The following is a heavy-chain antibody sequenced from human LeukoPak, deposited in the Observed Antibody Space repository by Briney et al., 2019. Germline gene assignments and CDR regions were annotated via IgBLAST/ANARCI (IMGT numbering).Heavy chain of an antibody. CDR3: ARHFAWQGSGSYYTGYNWFDP. CDR1: GFTFSSYA. D-gene: IGHD3-10*01. Sequence: GGSLRLSCAASGFTFSSYAMHWVRQAPGKGLEWVAFIRYDGSNKYYADSVKGRFTISRDNSKNTVYLQMNSLRAEDTAVYYCARHFAWQGSGSYYTGYNWFDPWGQGTLVTVSS. CDR2: IRYDGSNK. V-gene: IGHV3-30*02. J-gene: IGHJ5*02.